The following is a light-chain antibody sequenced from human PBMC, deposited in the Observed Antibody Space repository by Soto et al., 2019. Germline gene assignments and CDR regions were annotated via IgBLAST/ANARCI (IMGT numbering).Light chain of an antibody. CDR3: EAWDDSLNGYV. J-gene: IGLJ1*01. Sequence: QSVLTQPPSASGTPGQRVTISCSGSSSNIGSNTVNWFQQLPGSAPTLLIYSNNQRPSGVPDRFSGSKSGTSASLAISGLQSEDEADYYCEAWDDSLNGYVFGTGTKVTVL. V-gene: IGLV1-44*01. CDR1: SSNIGSNT. CDR2: SNN.